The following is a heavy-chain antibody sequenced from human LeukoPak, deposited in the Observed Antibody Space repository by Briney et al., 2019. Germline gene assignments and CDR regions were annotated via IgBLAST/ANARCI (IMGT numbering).Heavy chain of an antibody. CDR2: ISGSGGST. CDR3: AKGLNWNPHEDFDY. D-gene: IGHD1-20*01. J-gene: IGHJ4*02. Sequence: SGGSLRLSCEGSAFIFSGHWMNWVRQTPGKGLEWVSAISGSGGSTYYADSVKGRFTISRDNSKNTLYLQMNSLRAEDTAVYYCAKGLNWNPHEDFDYWGQGTLVTVSS. V-gene: IGHV3-23*01. CDR1: AFIFSGHW.